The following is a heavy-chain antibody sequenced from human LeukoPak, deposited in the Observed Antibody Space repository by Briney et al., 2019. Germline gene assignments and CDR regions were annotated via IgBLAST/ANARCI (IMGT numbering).Heavy chain of an antibody. CDR3: ARAGYGDSDFDY. D-gene: IGHD4-17*01. CDR1: GGSISSISYY. V-gene: IGHV4-39*01. Sequence: SETLSLTCTVSGGSISSISYYWGWIRQPPGKGLEWIGSMYHNGSTYYNPSLKSRVTISVDTSKNQFSLKLTSVTAADTAVYYCARAGYGDSDFDYWGQGTLVTVSS. J-gene: IGHJ4*02. CDR2: MYHNGST.